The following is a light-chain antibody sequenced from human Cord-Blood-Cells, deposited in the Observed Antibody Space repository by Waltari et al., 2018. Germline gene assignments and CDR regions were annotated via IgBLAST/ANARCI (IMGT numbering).Light chain of an antibody. CDR1: QGISSY. CDR2: AAS. V-gene: IGKV1-8*01. Sequence: AIRMTQSPSSLSASTGDRVTITCRASQGISSYLAWYQQKPGKAPKLLIYAASTLQSGVPSRFSGSGSWTDFTLTISCLQYEDFATYYCQQYYSYPRTFGQGTKVEIK. J-gene: IGKJ1*01. CDR3: QQYYSYPRT.